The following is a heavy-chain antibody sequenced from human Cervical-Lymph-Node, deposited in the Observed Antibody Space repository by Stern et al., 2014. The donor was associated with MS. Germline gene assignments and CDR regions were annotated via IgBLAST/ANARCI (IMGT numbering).Heavy chain of an antibody. CDR3: ARDLYYYYGMDV. J-gene: IGHJ6*02. CDR1: GFTFSSYS. V-gene: IGHV3-21*01. Sequence: VQLVESGGGLVKPGESLRLSCAASGFTFSSYSMNWVRQAPGKGLEWVSSISSSSSYIYYADSVKGRFTISRDNAKNSLYLQMNSLRAEDTAVYYCARDLYYYYGMDVWGQGTTVTVSS. CDR2: ISSSSSYI.